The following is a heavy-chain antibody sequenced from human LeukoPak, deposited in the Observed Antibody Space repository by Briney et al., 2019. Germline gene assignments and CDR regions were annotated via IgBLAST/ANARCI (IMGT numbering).Heavy chain of an antibody. D-gene: IGHD6-6*01. CDR2: IYYSGST. CDR1: GVTISSGDYY. Sequence: SETLSLTCTVSGVTISSGDYYWIWNPPPPGKGLEWIGYIYYSGSTYYNPSLKSRVTISVDTSKNQFSLKLSSVTAADTAVYYCAREGHSSSSGYWGQGTLVTVSS. J-gene: IGHJ4*02. V-gene: IGHV4-30-4*08. CDR3: AREGHSSSSGY.